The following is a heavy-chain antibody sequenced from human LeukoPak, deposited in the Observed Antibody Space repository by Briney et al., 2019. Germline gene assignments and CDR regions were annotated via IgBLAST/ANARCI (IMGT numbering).Heavy chain of an antibody. CDR2: INTDASST. D-gene: IGHD3-10*01. Sequence: PGGSLRLSCAASGFTFSSYWMHWVRQAPGKGLVWVSRINTDASSTSYADSVKGRFTISRDNAKNTLYLQMNSLRAEDTAVYYCARTVPGYFFDYWGQGTLVTVSS. V-gene: IGHV3-74*01. CDR3: ARTVPGYFFDY. J-gene: IGHJ4*02. CDR1: GFTFSSYW.